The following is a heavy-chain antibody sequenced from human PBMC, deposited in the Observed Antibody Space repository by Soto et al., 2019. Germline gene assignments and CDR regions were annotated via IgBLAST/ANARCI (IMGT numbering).Heavy chain of an antibody. J-gene: IGHJ6*02. CDR3: ARDPPNPGNRHGMDV. V-gene: IGHV1-46*01. CDR1: GYTFTSYY. Sequence: ASVKVSCKASGYTFTSYYMHWVQQAPGQGLEWMGIINPSGGSTSYAQKFQGRVTMTRDTSTSTVYMELSSLRSEDTAVYYCARDPPNPGNRHGMDVWGQGTTVTVSS. CDR2: INPSGGST. D-gene: IGHD4-4*01.